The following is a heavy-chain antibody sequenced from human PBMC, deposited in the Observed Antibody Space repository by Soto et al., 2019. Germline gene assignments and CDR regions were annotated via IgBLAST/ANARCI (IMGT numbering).Heavy chain of an antibody. CDR1: GFTFSSYG. CDR2: IRYDGSNK. V-gene: IGHV3-33*01. D-gene: IGHD6-19*01. Sequence: QVQLVESGGGVVQPGRSLRLSCAASGFTFSSYGMHWVRQAPGKGLEWVAVIRYDGSNKYYADSVKGRFTISRDNSKNTLYLQMNSRRAEDTAVYYCARDGGCRDGDTVGCNGFDPWGQGTLVTVSS. CDR3: ARDGGCRDGDTVGCNGFDP. J-gene: IGHJ5*02.